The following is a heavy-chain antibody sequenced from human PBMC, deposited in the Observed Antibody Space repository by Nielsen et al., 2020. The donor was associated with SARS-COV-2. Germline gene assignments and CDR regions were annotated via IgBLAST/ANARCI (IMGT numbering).Heavy chain of an antibody. J-gene: IGHJ6*03. CDR2: ISSSSSYI. CDR3: ARGQNIVVVPAAKDYYYYYMDV. D-gene: IGHD2-2*01. Sequence: WIRQPPGKGLEWVSSISSSSSYIYYADSVKGRFTISRDNAKNSPYLQMNSLRAEDTAVYYCARGQNIVVVPAAKDYYYYYMDVWGKGTTVTVSS. V-gene: IGHV3-21*01.